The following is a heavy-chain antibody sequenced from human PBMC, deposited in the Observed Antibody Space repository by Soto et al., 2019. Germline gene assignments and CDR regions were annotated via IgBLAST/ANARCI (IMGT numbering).Heavy chain of an antibody. D-gene: IGHD3-10*01. J-gene: IGHJ4*02. Sequence: QVQLVESGGGVVQPGRSLRLSCAASGFPFGSFGMHWVRQAPGKGLEWVAVIWYDGSNKYYADSVTGRFTISRDNSKNTLYLQMNSLRAEDTAVHYCARDRLWFLDYWGQGALVPVSS. CDR3: ARDRLWFLDY. CDR1: GFPFGSFG. V-gene: IGHV3-33*01. CDR2: IWYDGSNK.